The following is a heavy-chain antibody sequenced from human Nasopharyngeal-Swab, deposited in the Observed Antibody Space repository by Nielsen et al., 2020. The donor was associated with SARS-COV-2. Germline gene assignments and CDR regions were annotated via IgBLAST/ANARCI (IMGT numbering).Heavy chain of an antibody. CDR3: ARDRYGDYGYYYGMDV. D-gene: IGHD4-17*01. V-gene: IGHV4-59*01. CDR1: GGSISSYY. CDR2: IYHSGST. J-gene: IGHJ6*02. Sequence: SETLSLTCTVSGGSISSYYWSWIRQPPGKGLEWIGYIYHSGSTNYNPSLKSRVTISVDTSKNQFSLKLSSVTAADTAVYYCARDRYGDYGYYYGMDVWGQGTTVTVSS.